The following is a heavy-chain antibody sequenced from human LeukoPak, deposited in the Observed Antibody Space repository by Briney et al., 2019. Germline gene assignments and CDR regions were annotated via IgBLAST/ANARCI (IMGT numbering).Heavy chain of an antibody. V-gene: IGHV3-9*01. CDR1: GFTFDDYA. J-gene: IGHJ4*02. CDR3: AKASNYYDSSGYQRE. D-gene: IGHD3-22*01. Sequence: GGSLRLSCAASGFTFDDYAMHWVRQAPGKGLEWVSGISWNSGSIGYADSVKGRFTISRDNAKNSLYLQMNSLRAEDTALYYCAKASNYYDSSGYQREWGQGTLVTVSS. CDR2: ISWNSGSI.